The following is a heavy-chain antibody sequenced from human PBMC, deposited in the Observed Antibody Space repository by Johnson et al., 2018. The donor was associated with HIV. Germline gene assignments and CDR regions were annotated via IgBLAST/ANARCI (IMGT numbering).Heavy chain of an antibody. CDR1: GIIVTDNF. J-gene: IGHJ3*02. CDR2: INWNGGST. Sequence: VLLVESGGGLVQPGGSLRLSCAASGIIVTDNFMSWVRQAPGKGLEWVSVINWNGGSTGYVDSMKGRFTISRDNARNSLYLQMNSLRAEDTALYYCARGKGAAVGLDAFDIWGQGTMVTVSS. CDR3: ARGKGAAVGLDAFDI. V-gene: IGHV3-20*04. D-gene: IGHD6-13*01.